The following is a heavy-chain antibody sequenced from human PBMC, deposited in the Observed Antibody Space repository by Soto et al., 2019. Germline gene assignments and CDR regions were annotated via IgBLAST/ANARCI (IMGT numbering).Heavy chain of an antibody. CDR2: IVVGSGNT. D-gene: IGHD4-17*01. CDR1: GFTFTSSA. V-gene: IGHV1-58*01. Sequence: ASVKVSCKASGFTFTSSAVQWVRQARGQRLEWIGWIVVGSGNTNYAQKFQERVTITRDMSTRTAYMELSSLRSVDTAVYYCAARTTVIYYYYGMDVSGQGTTVTVSS. J-gene: IGHJ6*01. CDR3: AARTTVIYYYYGMDV.